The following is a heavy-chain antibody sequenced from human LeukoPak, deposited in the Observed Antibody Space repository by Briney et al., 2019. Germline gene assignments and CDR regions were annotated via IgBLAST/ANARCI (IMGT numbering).Heavy chain of an antibody. CDR2: INWNGGST. V-gene: IGHV3-20*04. CDR1: GFTFDDYG. J-gene: IGHJ3*02. D-gene: IGHD2-2*01. CDR3: ARDASSSTSPFAFDI. Sequence: GGSLRLSCAASGFTFDDYGMSWVRQAPGKGLEWVSGINWNGGSTGYADSVKGRFTISRDNAKNSLYLQMNSPRAEDTALYYCARDASSSTSPFAFDIWGQGTMVTVSS.